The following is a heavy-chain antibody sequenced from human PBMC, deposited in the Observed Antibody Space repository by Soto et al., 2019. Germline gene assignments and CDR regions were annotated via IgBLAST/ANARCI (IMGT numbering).Heavy chain of an antibody. D-gene: IGHD3-16*02. CDR2: IYYSGST. CDR1: GGSISSYY. CDR3: ASSGLRVVYGMDV. V-gene: IGHV4-59*01. Sequence: QVQLQESGPGLVKPSETLSLTCTVSGGSISSYYWSWIRQPPGKGLEWIGYIYYSGSTNYNPSLKSPVTISVDTSKNQFSLKLSSVTAADTAVYYCASSGLRVVYGMDVWGQGTTVTVSS. J-gene: IGHJ6*02.